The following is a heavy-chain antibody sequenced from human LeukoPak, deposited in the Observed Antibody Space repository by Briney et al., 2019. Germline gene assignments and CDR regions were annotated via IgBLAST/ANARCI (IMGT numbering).Heavy chain of an antibody. V-gene: IGHV3-23*01. Sequence: AGGSPRLSCAASGFTFSSYAMSWVRQAPGKGLEWVSAISGSGGSTYYADSVKGRFTISRDNSKNTLYLQMNSLRAEDTAVYYCAKALKWGYDRDAFDIWGQGTMVTVSS. J-gene: IGHJ3*02. D-gene: IGHD5-12*01. CDR1: GFTFSSYA. CDR2: ISGSGGST. CDR3: AKALKWGYDRDAFDI.